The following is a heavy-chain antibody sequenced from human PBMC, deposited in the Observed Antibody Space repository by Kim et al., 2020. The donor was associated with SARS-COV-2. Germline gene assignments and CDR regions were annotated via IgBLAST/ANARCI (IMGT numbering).Heavy chain of an antibody. J-gene: IGHJ4*02. D-gene: IGHD1-26*01. V-gene: IGHV3-7*03. Sequence: GGSLRLSCVASGFSFSGYWMSWVRQAPGKGPEWVANIKEDGSQKYYVDSVKGRFTISRDNAKNSLYLQMNSLRVEDTAVYYCVPQMGRPVWGQGTLVTVSS. CDR3: VPQMGRPV. CDR1: GFSFSGYW. CDR2: IKEDGSQK.